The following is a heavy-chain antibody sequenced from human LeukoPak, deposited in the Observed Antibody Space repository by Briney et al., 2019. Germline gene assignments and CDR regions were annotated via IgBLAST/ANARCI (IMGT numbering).Heavy chain of an antibody. CDR2: FDSSGST. Sequence: PSETLSLTSTVSGGSFTSCSFYWGWIRQPPGKGLDWIGNFDSSGSTYYNPSLKSRVTISVDTSKDQFFLNMNSVTAADTAVYYCARLTDFDGLKFYYCMDVWGLGTAVTVSS. D-gene: IGHD5-24*01. V-gene: IGHV4-39*01. CDR1: GGSFTSCSFY. J-gene: IGHJ6*03. CDR3: ARLTDFDGLKFYYCMDV.